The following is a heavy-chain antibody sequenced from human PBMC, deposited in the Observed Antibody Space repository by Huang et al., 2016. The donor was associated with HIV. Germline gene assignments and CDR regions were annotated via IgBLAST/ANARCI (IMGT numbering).Heavy chain of an antibody. Sequence: QVQLVQSGVEVKKPGASVKVSCKTSGFTLTRNGITWVRQAPGQGLEWMAWISGYYGNTAYTPELQGRVTVTTDISTSTAVLELRGLRSDDTAVYYCATDGYSGPYYFDYWGPGSLVTVSS. V-gene: IGHV1-18*01. CDR3: ATDGYSGPYYFDY. D-gene: IGHD5-12*01. J-gene: IGHJ4*02. CDR1: GFTLTRNG. CDR2: ISGYYGNT.